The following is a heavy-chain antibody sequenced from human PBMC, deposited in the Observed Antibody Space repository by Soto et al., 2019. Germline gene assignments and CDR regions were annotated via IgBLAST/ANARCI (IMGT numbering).Heavy chain of an antibody. CDR1: GYTFISHG. J-gene: IGHJ6*02. V-gene: IGHV1-18*04. Sequence: QVQLVQSGVEVKKPGASVKVSCKASGYTFISHGISWVRQAPGQGLEWMGWISGKNGNTNYAQKVQGSVTLTTDTPTATAYMELRSLRSDDTAVYYCARVSSSIVVVPDYGMDVWGQGTTVTVSS. D-gene: IGHD2-15*01. CDR3: ARVSSSIVVVPDYGMDV. CDR2: ISGKNGNT.